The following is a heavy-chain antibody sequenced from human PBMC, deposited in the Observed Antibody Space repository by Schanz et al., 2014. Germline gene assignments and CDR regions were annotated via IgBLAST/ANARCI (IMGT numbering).Heavy chain of an antibody. CDR2: ISGNSGNI. CDR1: GFTFDDFA. D-gene: IGHD3-3*01. CDR3: ARPIYDLWSGSFDY. J-gene: IGHJ4*02. Sequence: EARLVDSGGGLVQSGRSLRLSCAASGFTFDDFAMHWVRQGPGKGLEWVSGISGNSGNIGYADSVKGRFTISRDNSKNTLSLQMNSLRAEDTAVYYCARPIYDLWSGSFDYWGQGTLVTVSS. V-gene: IGHV3-9*01.